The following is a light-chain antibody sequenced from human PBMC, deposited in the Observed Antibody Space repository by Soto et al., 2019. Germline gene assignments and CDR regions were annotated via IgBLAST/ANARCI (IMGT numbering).Light chain of an antibody. CDR2: RNN. CDR1: NSNIGDNS. Sequence: QSVLTQPPSASGTPGQVFTISCSGSNSNIGDNSVNWYQQLPGTAPKLLIYRNNQRPSGVPDRFSGSKSGTSASLAISGLRSEDEADYYCAAWDDSLSGYVFGTGTKLTVL. CDR3: AAWDDSLSGYV. V-gene: IGLV1-47*01. J-gene: IGLJ1*01.